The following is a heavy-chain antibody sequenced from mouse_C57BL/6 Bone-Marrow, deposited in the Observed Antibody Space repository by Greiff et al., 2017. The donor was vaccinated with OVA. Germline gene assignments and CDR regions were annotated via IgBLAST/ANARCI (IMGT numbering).Heavy chain of an antibody. CDR1: GYTFTSYG. V-gene: IGHV1-81*01. D-gene: IGHD1-1*01. J-gene: IGHJ2*01. CDR3: ARLRTTVVATRYFDY. Sequence: QVQLQQSGAELARPGASVKLSCKASGYTFTSYGISWVKQRTGQGLEWIGEIYPRSGNTYYNEKFKGKATLTADKSSSTAYMELRSLTSEDSAVYFCARLRTTVVATRYFDYWGQGTTLTVSS. CDR2: IYPRSGNT.